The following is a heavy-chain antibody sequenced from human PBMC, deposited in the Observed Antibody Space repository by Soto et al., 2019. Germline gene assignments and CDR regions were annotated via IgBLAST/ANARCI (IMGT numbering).Heavy chain of an antibody. Sequence: LRLSCAASGFTFSSYAMHWVRQAPGKGLEWVAVISYDGSNKYYADSVKGRFTISRDNSKNTLYLQMNSLRAEDTAVYYCASGGPFDYWGQGTLVTVSS. CDR2: ISYDGSNK. CDR3: ASGGPFDY. D-gene: IGHD3-16*01. CDR1: GFTFSSYA. V-gene: IGHV3-30-3*01. J-gene: IGHJ4*02.